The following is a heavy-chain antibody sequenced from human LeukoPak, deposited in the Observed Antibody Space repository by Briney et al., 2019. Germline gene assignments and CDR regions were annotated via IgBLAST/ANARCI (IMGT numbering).Heavy chain of an antibody. CDR1: GYTFTGYY. D-gene: IGHD6-19*01. Sequence: ASVKVSCKASGYTFTGYYMHWVRQAPGQGLEWMGWINPNSGGTNYAQKFQGRVTMTRNTSISTAYMELSSLRSEDTAVYYCARDSSGWYHWFDPWGQGTLVTVSS. CDR2: INPNSGGT. CDR3: ARDSSGWYHWFDP. V-gene: IGHV1-2*02. J-gene: IGHJ5*02.